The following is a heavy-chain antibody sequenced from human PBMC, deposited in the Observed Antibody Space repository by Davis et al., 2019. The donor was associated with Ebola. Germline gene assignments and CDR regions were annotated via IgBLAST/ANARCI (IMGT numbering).Heavy chain of an antibody. V-gene: IGHV3-23*01. CDR1: GFTFSDYY. Sequence: GGSLRLSCAASGFTFSDYYMSWIRQAPGKGLEWASAISGSGGSTYYADSVKGRFTISRDNSKNTLYLQMNSLRAEDTAVYYCAKGAGEYQLLNWFDPWGQGTLVTVSS. CDR2: ISGSGGST. CDR3: AKGAGEYQLLNWFDP. J-gene: IGHJ5*02. D-gene: IGHD2-2*01.